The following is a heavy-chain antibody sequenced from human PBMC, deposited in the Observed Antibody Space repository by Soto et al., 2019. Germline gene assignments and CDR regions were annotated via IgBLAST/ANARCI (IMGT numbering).Heavy chain of an antibody. D-gene: IGHD1-1*01. V-gene: IGHV3-66*01. CDR3: ARDVPNWNPEVV. CDR2: IYSGGST. J-gene: IGHJ4*02. CDR1: GFTVSSNY. Sequence: GGSLRLSCAASGFTVSSNYMSWVRQAPGKGLEWVSVIYSGGSTYYADSVKGRFTISRDNSKNTLYLQMNSLRAEDTAVYYCARDVPNWNPEVVWGQGTLVTVSS.